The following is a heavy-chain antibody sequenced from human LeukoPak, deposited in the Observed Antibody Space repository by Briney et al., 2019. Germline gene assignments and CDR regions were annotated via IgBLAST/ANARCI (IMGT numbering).Heavy chain of an antibody. Sequence: PSETLSLTCSVSVGPLSSYYGSWIPQPPARGVEWIGYIYYSGSTNYNHSLKSRVTISVDTSKNQFSLRLRSVTAADTAVYYCARVTGYVIEDYFDYWGQGTPVTVSS. V-gene: IGHV4-59*01. J-gene: IGHJ4*02. CDR1: VGPLSSYY. CDR2: IYYSGST. D-gene: IGHD3-22*01. CDR3: ARVTGYVIEDYFDY.